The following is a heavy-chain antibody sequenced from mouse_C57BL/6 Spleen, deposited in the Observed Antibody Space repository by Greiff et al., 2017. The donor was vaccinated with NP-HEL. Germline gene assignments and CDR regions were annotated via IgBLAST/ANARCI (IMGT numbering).Heavy chain of an antibody. CDR3: ARFDYYAMDG. J-gene: IGHJ4*01. Sequence: VQLQQPGAELVRPGTSVKLSCKASGYTFTSYWMHWVKQRPGQGLEWIGVIDPSDSYTNYNQKLKGKATLTVDTSSSTAYMQLSSLTSEDSAVYYVARFDYYAMDGWGQGSSV. V-gene: IGHV1-59*01. CDR1: GYTFTSYW. CDR2: IDPSDSYT.